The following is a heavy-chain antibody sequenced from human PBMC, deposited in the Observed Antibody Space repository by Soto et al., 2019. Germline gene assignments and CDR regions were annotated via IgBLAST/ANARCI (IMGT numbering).Heavy chain of an antibody. V-gene: IGHV3-23*01. D-gene: IGHD3-3*01. J-gene: IGHJ6*04. CDR2: ISGRGDVT. Sequence: EVQLLESGGGLVQPGWSLRLSCAASGFTFSNYAMTWVRQAPGKGLELVSVISGRGDVTYYADSVQGPFALSRDNSKNTLYLQMNSLRDEDTALYYCSNLGGPSFSYAMDVWGKGTTVTVSS. CDR1: GFTFSNYA. CDR3: SNLGGPSFSYAMDV.